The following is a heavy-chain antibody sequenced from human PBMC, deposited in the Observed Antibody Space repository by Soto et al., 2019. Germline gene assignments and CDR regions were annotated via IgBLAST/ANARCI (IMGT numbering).Heavy chain of an antibody. CDR3: ATDLGYSSGGSCYSGRFAFDI. D-gene: IGHD2-15*01. J-gene: IGHJ3*02. Sequence: ASVKVSCKVSGYTLTELSMHWVRQAPGKGLEWMGGFDPEDGETIYAQKFQGRVTMTEDTSTDTAYMELSSLRSEDTAVYYCATDLGYSSGGSCYSGRFAFDIWGQGTMVTVSS. V-gene: IGHV1-24*01. CDR2: FDPEDGET. CDR1: GYTLTELS.